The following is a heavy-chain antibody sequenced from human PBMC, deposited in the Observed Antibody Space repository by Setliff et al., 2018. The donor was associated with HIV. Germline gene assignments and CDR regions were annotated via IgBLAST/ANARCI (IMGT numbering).Heavy chain of an antibody. D-gene: IGHD2-2*01. CDR1: GYNFTTYA. J-gene: IGHJ3*02. CDR3: ARLPSAAMWGGGAFDI. Sequence: WASVKVSCKASGYNFTTYAIHWVRQAPGKGLEWMGWINAGNGNTKYSQKFQGRVTITRYSFASTAYMELRSLTSEATAVYSCARLPSAAMWGGGAFDIWGQGTVVTVSS. CDR2: INAGNGNT. V-gene: IGHV1-3*01.